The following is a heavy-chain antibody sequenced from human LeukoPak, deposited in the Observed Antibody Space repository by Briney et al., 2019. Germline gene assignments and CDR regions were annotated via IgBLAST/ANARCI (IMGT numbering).Heavy chain of an antibody. CDR1: GFTFDDYT. V-gene: IGHV3-43*01. J-gene: IGHJ3*02. CDR2: ISWDGGST. D-gene: IGHD5-12*01. CDR3: AKISGYDFGAFDI. Sequence: GGPLRLSCAASGFTFDDYTMHWVRQAPGKGLEWVSLISWDGGSTYYADSVKGRFTISRDNSKNSLYLQMNSLRTEDTALYYCAKISGYDFGAFDIWGQGTMVTVSS.